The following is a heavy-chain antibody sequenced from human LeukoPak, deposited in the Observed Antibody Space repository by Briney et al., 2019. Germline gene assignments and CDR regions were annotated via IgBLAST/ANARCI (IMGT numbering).Heavy chain of an antibody. CDR1: GFTFSSYG. Sequence: PGRSLRLSCAASGFTFSSYGMHWVRQAPGKGLEWVAVIWYDGSNKYYADSVKGRFTISRDNSKNTLYLQMNSLRAEDTAVYYCARDWRYCSGGSCYRGGYYFDYWGQGTLVTVSS. J-gene: IGHJ4*02. CDR2: IWYDGSNK. V-gene: IGHV3-33*01. D-gene: IGHD2-15*01. CDR3: ARDWRYCSGGSCYRGGYYFDY.